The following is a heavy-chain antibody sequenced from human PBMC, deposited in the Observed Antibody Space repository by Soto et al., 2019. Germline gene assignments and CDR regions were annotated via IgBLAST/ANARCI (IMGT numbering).Heavy chain of an antibody. CDR2: INPNSGAT. CDR1: GYIFTDYY. V-gene: IGHV1-2*02. J-gene: IGHJ4*02. CDR3: ARGDNVSVKELLPPDY. D-gene: IGHD2-21*02. Sequence: QVQLVQSGADVKKPGASVKVSCKASGYIFTDYYMHWVRQAPGQGLEGMGWINPNSGATKSDQNFQGRVFMTRDTSIKTAYMDLTRLRSDDTAVYYCARGDNVSVKELLPPDYWGQGTLVTVSS.